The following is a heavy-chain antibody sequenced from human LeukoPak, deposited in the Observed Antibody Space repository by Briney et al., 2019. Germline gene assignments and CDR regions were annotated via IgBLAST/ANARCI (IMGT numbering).Heavy chain of an antibody. D-gene: IGHD6-19*01. Sequence: PGGSLRLSCAASGSTFSSYWMHWVRQDTGKGLVWVSRINSDGSSTNYADSVKGRFTISRDNAKNTLYLQMNSLRAEDTAVYYCARDPPPIAVAGTPFDYWGQGTLATVSS. V-gene: IGHV3-74*01. CDR1: GSTFSSYW. CDR3: ARDPPPIAVAGTPFDY. CDR2: INSDGSST. J-gene: IGHJ4*02.